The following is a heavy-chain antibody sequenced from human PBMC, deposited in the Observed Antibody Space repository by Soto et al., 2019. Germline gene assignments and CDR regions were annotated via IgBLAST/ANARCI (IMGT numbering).Heavy chain of an antibody. D-gene: IGHD2-2*01. V-gene: IGHV3-33*01. Sequence: SLRLSCAASGFTFSSYGMHWVRQAPGKGLGWVAVIWYDGSNKYYADSVKGRFTISRDNSKNTLYLQMNSLRAEDTAVYYCARDGPVVVVPAAMITDAFDIWGQGTMVTVSS. CDR2: IWYDGSNK. CDR3: ARDGPVVVVPAAMITDAFDI. J-gene: IGHJ3*02. CDR1: GFTFSSYG.